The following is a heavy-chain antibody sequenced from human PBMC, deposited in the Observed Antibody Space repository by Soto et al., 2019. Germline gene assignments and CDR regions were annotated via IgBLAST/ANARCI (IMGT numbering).Heavy chain of an antibody. V-gene: IGHV4-30-4*01. CDR2: IYDSGSL. CDR1: GCAISSGDYY. D-gene: IGHD3-16*01. J-gene: IGHJ6*02. CDR3: ARLPYDSVWGPLSGMDV. Sequence: PXETLSLTCTVAGCAISSGDYYWTWIRQPPGKGLEWIGFIYDSGSLYYNPSLRSRVSMSVDTSNDRFSLNLTAVTAADTAVYYCARLPYDSVWGPLSGMDVWGHGTTVTVSS.